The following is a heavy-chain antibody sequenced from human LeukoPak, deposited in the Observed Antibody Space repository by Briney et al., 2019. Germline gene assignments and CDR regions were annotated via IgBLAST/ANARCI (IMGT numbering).Heavy chain of an antibody. CDR1: GFIFSNYW. J-gene: IGHJ6*03. V-gene: IGHV3-23*01. CDR2: IGGSGGGT. D-gene: IGHD6-19*01. CDR3: AKRGSGWYEDYYYYMDV. Sequence: PGGSLRLSCVASGFIFSNYWMSWVRQAPGKGLEWVSAIGGSGGGTYYADSVKGRFTISRDNSKNTLYLQMNSLRAEDTAVYYCAKRGSGWYEDYYYYMDVWGKGTTVTISS.